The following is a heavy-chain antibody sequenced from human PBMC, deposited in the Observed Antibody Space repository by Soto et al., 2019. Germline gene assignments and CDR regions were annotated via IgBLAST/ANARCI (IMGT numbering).Heavy chain of an antibody. CDR1: GFTFSSYA. Sequence: EVQLLESGGGLVQPGGSLRLSCAASGFTFSSYAMSWVRQAPGTGLEGVSAISGSGGSTYYADSVKGRFTISRDNSHNTLKLHMHSLRAEDMAVYYCAKRLNWNSATNHYYMDVWGKWSTVTVSS. J-gene: IGHJ6*03. CDR2: ISGSGGST. V-gene: IGHV3-23*01. CDR3: AKRLNWNSATNHYYMDV. D-gene: IGHD1-7*01.